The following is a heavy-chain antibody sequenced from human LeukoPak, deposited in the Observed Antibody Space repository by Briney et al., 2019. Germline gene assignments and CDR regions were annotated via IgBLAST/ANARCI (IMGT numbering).Heavy chain of an antibody. Sequence: GASVKVSCKASGYTFTSYGISWVRQAPGQGLEWMGWISAYNGNTNYAQKLQGRVTMTTDTSTSTAYMEVRSLRSDDTAVYYCARDHSSGYTRFGFAPHAFEIWGQGTMVTVSS. D-gene: IGHD3-22*01. J-gene: IGHJ3*02. CDR3: ARDHSSGYTRFGFAPHAFEI. V-gene: IGHV1-18*01. CDR2: ISAYNGNT. CDR1: GYTFTSYG.